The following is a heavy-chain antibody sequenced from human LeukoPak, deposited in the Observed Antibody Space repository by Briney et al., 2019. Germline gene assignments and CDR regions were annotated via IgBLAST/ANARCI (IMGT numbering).Heavy chain of an antibody. J-gene: IGHJ5*02. CDR2: INPNSGGT. Sequence: ASGKVSCKASGYTFTGYYMHWVRQAPGQGLEWMGWINPNSGGTNYAQKFQGRVTMTRDTSISTAYMELSRLRSDDTAVYYCARDRGGYGESAGFDPWGQGTLVTVSS. V-gene: IGHV1-2*02. CDR3: ARDRGGYGESAGFDP. D-gene: IGHD6-25*01. CDR1: GYTFTGYY.